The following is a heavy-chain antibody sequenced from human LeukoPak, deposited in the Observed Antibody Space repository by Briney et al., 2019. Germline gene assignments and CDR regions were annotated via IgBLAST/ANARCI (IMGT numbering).Heavy chain of an antibody. CDR3: ARAPVPRYDFWSGSDAFDI. CDR1: GGSISGYY. V-gene: IGHV4-59*01. CDR2: SHYSGST. Sequence: SETLSLTCAVSGGSISGYYWNWIRQPPGKGLEWIGNSHYSGSTNYNPSLKSRVTISVDTSKNQFSLKLSSVTAADTAVYYCARAPVPRYDFWSGSDAFDIWGQGTMVTVSS. D-gene: IGHD3-3*01. J-gene: IGHJ3*02.